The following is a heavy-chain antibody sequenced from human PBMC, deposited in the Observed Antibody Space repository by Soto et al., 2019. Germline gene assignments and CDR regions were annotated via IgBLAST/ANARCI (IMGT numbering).Heavy chain of an antibody. CDR3: ARHGVVAVAGYIAF. Sequence: QLQLQESGPGLVKPSETLSLTCTVSGGSISSSSYYWGWIRQPPGKGLEWIGSIYYSGSTYYNPSLKSRVTISVDTSKNQFSLKLSSVTAEDTAVYYCARHGVVAVAGYIAFWGQGTLVTVSS. J-gene: IGHJ4*02. CDR2: IYYSGST. CDR1: GGSISSSSYY. D-gene: IGHD6-19*01. V-gene: IGHV4-39*01.